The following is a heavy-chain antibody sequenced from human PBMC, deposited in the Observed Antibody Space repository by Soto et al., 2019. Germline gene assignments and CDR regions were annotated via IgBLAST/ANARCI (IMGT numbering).Heavy chain of an antibody. CDR2: IIPIFGTA. CDR1: GGTFSSYA. V-gene: IGHV1-69*06. D-gene: IGHD6-13*01. CDR3: ARVGSKVAAAGTGPYYYYGRDV. Sequence: QVQLVQSGAEVKKPGSSVKVSCKASGGTFSSYAISWVRQAPGQGREWMGGIIPIFGTANYAQKFQGRVTITADKSTGTAYMELSSLRSEDTAVYYCARVGSKVAAAGTGPYYYYGRDVWGQGTTVTVSS. J-gene: IGHJ6*02.